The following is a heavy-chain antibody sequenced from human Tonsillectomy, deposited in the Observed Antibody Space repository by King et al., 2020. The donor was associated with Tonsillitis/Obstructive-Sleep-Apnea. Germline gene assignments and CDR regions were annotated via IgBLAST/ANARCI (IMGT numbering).Heavy chain of an antibody. J-gene: IGHJ4*01. CDR2: ISYDGSNK. CDR3: AREIGSSGWYPHFDY. D-gene: IGHD6-19*01. Sequence: VQLVESGGGVVQPGRSLRLSCAASGFTFSSYAMHWVRQAPGKGLEWVAVISYDGSNKYYADSVKGRFTNSRDNSKYTLYLQMNSLRAEDTAVYYCAREIGSSGWYPHFDYWGQGTLVTVSS. V-gene: IGHV3-30*04. CDR1: GFTFSSYA.